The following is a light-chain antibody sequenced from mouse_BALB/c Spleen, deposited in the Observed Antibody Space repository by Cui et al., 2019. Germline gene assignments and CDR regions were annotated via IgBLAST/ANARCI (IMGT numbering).Light chain of an antibody. CDR2: RVS. Sequence: DAVMTQTPLSLPVSLGDQASISCRSSQSLENSNGNTYLNWYLQKPGQSPQLLIYRVSNRFSGVLDRFSGSGSGIDFTLKISRVEAEDLGVYFCLQVTHVPTFGGGTKLEIK. CDR1: QSLENSNGNTY. V-gene: IGKV1-122*01. CDR3: LQVTHVPT. J-gene: IGKJ2*01.